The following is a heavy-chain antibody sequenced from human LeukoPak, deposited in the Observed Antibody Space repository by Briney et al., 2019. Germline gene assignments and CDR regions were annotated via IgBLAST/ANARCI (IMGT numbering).Heavy chain of an antibody. Sequence: GGSLRLSCAASGFTFSSYAMSWVRQAPGKGLEWVSAISGSGGSTHYADSVKGRFTISRDNSKNTLYLQMNSLRAEDTAVYYCAKDGEIAVAGTFDYWGQGTLVTVSS. D-gene: IGHD6-19*01. J-gene: IGHJ4*02. CDR2: ISGSGGST. V-gene: IGHV3-23*01. CDR1: GFTFSSYA. CDR3: AKDGEIAVAGTFDY.